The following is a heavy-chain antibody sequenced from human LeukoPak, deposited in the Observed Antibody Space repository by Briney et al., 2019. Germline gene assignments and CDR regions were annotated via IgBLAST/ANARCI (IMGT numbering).Heavy chain of an antibody. CDR3: ARTIGIAAAGNYNY. Sequence: SETLSLTCTVSGGSISSYYWSWIRQPPGKGLEWIGEINHSGSTNYNPSLKSRVTISVDTSKNQFSLKLSSVTAADTAVYYCARTIGIAAAGNYNYWGQGTLVTVSS. CDR2: INHSGST. D-gene: IGHD6-13*01. V-gene: IGHV4-34*01. CDR1: GGSISSYY. J-gene: IGHJ4*02.